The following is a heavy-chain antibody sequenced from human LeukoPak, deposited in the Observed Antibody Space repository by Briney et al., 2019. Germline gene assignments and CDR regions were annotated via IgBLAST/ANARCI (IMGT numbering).Heavy chain of an antibody. J-gene: IGHJ4*02. V-gene: IGHV3-21*01. CDR3: ARGASGKVVIATYFDY. D-gene: IGHD2-21*01. CDR1: GFNFSSYS. CDR2: ISSSSSYI. Sequence: GGSLRLFCAASGFNFSSYSMNWVRQAPGKGLDWVSSISSSSSYIYYADSVKGRFTISRDNAKSSLYLQMNSLRAEDTAVYYCARGASGKVVIATYFDYWGQGTLVTVSS.